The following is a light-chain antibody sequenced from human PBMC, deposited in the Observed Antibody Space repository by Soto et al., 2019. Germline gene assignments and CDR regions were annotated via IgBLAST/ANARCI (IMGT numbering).Light chain of an antibody. CDR1: LSVSTN. J-gene: IGKJ1*01. Sequence: EIVMTQSPGTLSVTPGERATLSCRASLSVSTNLAWYQQKPGQAPRLLIYGASTRATGISARFSGSGSGTDFTPTISSLEPEDFAVYYCQQYNNWPRTFGQGTKV. CDR2: GAS. CDR3: QQYNNWPRT. V-gene: IGKV3-15*01.